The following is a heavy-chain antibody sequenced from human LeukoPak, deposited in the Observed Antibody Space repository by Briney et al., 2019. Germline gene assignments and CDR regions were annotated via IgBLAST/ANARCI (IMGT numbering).Heavy chain of an antibody. CDR1: GYTFTGYY. V-gene: IGHV1-2*02. CDR3: ATGFGVVIKGRTYYYYGMDV. CDR2: INPNNGGT. D-gene: IGHD3-3*01. Sequence: ASVKVSCKASGYTFTGYYMHWVRQAPGQGLEWMGWINPNNGGTNYAQNFQGGVTMTRDSSISTAYMELSRLRSDDTAVYYCATGFGVVIKGRTYYYYGMDVWGQGITVTVSS. J-gene: IGHJ6*02.